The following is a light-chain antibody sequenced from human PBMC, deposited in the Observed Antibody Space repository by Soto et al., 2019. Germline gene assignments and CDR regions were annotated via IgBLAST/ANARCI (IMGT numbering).Light chain of an antibody. CDR3: QQLNGYLELT. V-gene: IGKV1-39*01. J-gene: IGKJ4*01. CDR1: QSISTY. CDR2: DAS. Sequence: DIQMTQSPSSLPASVGDRVTLTCRASQSISTYLNWYQQKPGKAPNLLIYDASSLESGVPSRFSGSRSGTEFTLTISSLQPEDFATYYCQQLNGYLELTFGGGTKVDI.